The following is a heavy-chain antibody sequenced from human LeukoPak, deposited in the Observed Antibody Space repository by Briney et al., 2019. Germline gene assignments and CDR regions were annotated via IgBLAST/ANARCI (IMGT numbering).Heavy chain of an antibody. CDR2: IYYSGST. CDR3: ARVAGGSGYYRNYYYYYYMDV. Sequence: SETLSLTCTVSGGSISSYYWSWIRQPPGKGLEWIGYIYYSGSTNYNPSLRSRVTISVDTSKNQFSLKLSSVTAAYTAVYYCARVAGGSGYYRNYYYYYYMDVWGKGTTVIVSS. V-gene: IGHV4-59*01. D-gene: IGHD3-3*01. CDR1: GGSISSYY. J-gene: IGHJ6*03.